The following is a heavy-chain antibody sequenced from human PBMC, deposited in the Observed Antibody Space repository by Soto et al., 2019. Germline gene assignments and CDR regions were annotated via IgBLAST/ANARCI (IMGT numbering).Heavy chain of an antibody. CDR3: AKSSVDIVATTYYFDY. CDR2: ISGSGGST. CDR1: GFTFSSYA. D-gene: IGHD5-12*01. J-gene: IGHJ4*02. Sequence: GGSLRLSCAASGFTFSSYAMSWVRQAPGKGLEWVSAISGSGGSTYYADSVKGRFTISRDNSKNTLYLQMNSLRAEDTAVYYCAKSSVDIVATTYYFDYWGQGTLVTVSS. V-gene: IGHV3-23*01.